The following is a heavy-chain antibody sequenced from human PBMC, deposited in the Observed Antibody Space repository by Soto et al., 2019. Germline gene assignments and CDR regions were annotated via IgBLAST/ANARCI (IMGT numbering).Heavy chain of an antibody. CDR2: IYSGSTT. V-gene: IGHV3-66*01. CDR3: ARASIVATIGEWFDP. CDR1: GFTVSSNY. D-gene: IGHD5-12*01. J-gene: IGHJ5*02. Sequence: GGSLRLSCAASGFTVSSNYMSWVRQAPGKGLEWVSVIYSGSTTYYADSVKGRFTISRDNSKNTLYLQMNSLRAEDTAVYYCARASIVATIGEWFDPWGQGTLVTVSS.